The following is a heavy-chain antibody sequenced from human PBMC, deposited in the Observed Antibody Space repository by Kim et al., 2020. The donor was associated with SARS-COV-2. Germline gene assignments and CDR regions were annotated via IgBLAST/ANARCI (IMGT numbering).Heavy chain of an antibody. Sequence: GGSLRLSCAASGFTFTTYAMSWVRQAPGKGLEWVSGISGSAGSTYYADSVKGRFTISRDNSKNTLYLQMNSLRAEDTGVYYCAKVPVVVITTDIWFDPWGQGTLVTVSS. CDR2: ISGSAGST. V-gene: IGHV3-23*01. CDR3: AKVPVVVITTDIWFDP. CDR1: GFTFTTYA. J-gene: IGHJ5*02. D-gene: IGHD3-22*01.